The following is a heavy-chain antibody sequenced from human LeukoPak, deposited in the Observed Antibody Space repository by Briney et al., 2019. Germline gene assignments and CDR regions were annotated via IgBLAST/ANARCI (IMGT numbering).Heavy chain of an antibody. V-gene: IGHV4-34*01. CDR3: ARVKRGSADY. CDR2: INHSGST. CDR1: GGSFSGYY. Sequence: LETLSLTCAVYGGSFSGYYWSWIRQPPGKGLEWIGEINHSGSTNYNPSLKSRVTISVDTSKNQFSLKLSSVTAADTAVCYCARVKRGSADYWGQGTLVTVSS. D-gene: IGHD3-16*01. J-gene: IGHJ4*02.